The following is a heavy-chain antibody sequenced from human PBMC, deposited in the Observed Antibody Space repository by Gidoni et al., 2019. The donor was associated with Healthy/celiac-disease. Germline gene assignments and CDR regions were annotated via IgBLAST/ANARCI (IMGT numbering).Heavy chain of an antibody. Sequence: EVQLVESVGGLVQPGGSLRLSCAASGFTFSSYAMCWVRQAPGKGLEWVSAISGSGGSTYYADSVKGRFTISRDNSKNTLYLQMNSLRAEDTAVYYCAKSLTGTTNEGTNYYYYYGMDVWGQGTTVTVSS. CDR3: AKSLTGTTNEGTNYYYYYGMDV. J-gene: IGHJ6*02. CDR2: ISGSGGST. CDR1: GFTFSSYA. V-gene: IGHV3-23*04. D-gene: IGHD1-7*01.